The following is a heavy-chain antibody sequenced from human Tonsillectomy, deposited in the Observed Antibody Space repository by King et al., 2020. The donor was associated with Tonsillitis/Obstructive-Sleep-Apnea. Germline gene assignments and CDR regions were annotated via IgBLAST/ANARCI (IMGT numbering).Heavy chain of an antibody. V-gene: IGHV3-66*01. CDR3: ARWPPGIIVVTNGMDDTFDI. Sequence: VQLVESGGGLVQPGGSLRLSCAASGFTVSTSYMSWVRQAPGKGLEWVAVIYSGGSTYYADSVKGRFTISRDNSRNTLYLQMNSLRVEDTAVYYCARWPPGIIVVTNGMDDTFDIWGQGTMVTASS. D-gene: IGHD3-22*01. J-gene: IGHJ3*02. CDR2: IYSGGST. CDR1: GFTVSTSY.